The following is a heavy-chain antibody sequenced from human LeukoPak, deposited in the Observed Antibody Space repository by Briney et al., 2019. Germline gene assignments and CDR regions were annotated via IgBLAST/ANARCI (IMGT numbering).Heavy chain of an antibody. J-gene: IGHJ4*02. CDR1: GGSISSSNW. V-gene: IGHV4-4*02. D-gene: IGHD1-26*01. CDR2: IYHSGST. Sequence: SETLSLTCTVSGGSISSSNWWSWVRQPPGKGLEWIGEIYHSGSTNYNPSLKSRVTISVDKSKNQFSLKLSSVTAADTAVYYCVRGLKRVVGAPSYWGQGTLVTVSS. CDR3: VRGLKRVVGAPSY.